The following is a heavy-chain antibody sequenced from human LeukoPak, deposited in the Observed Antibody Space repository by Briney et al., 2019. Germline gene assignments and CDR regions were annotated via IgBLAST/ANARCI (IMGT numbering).Heavy chain of an antibody. Sequence: KPSVTLSLTCTVSVDSIRNTNYHWGWIRQSPEKGLEWIASISKSGNTNYSPYMNSRVTISVDTSNNHSSLNLASVTGADTAVYYCYTTGWYVTGQDAFHIWGQGTMVTVSS. CDR2: ISKSGNT. CDR3: YTTGWYVTGQDAFHI. V-gene: IGHV4-39*02. D-gene: IGHD6-19*01. J-gene: IGHJ3*02. CDR1: VDSIRNTNYH.